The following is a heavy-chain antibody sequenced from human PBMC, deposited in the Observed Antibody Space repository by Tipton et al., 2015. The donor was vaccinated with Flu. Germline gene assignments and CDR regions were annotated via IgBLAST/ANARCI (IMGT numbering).Heavy chain of an antibody. D-gene: IGHD1-1*01. Sequence: LRLSCTVSGGSISSDYWSWIRQPTGKGLEWIGSILYSGIPKNNPSLKSRVTLSGDTSKNQFSLQWRSVTAADTAVYYCARVLGNSHSYGMDVWGQGTTVTVS. J-gene: IGHJ6*02. V-gene: IGHV4-59*01. CDR1: GGSISSDY. CDR2: ILYSGIP. CDR3: ARVLGNSHSYGMDV.